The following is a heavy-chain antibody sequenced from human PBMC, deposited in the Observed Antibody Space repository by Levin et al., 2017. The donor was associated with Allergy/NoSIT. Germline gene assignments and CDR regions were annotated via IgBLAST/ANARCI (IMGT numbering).Heavy chain of an antibody. D-gene: IGHD2-15*01. CDR1: GFTFSSYE. V-gene: IGHV3-48*03. CDR3: ATSPCSGGSCYELHDAFDI. CDR2: ISSSGSTI. Sequence: GGSLRLSCAASGFTFSSYEMNWVRQAPGKGLEWVSYISSSGSTIYYADSVKGRFTISRDNAKNSLYLQMNSLRAADTAVYYCATSPCSGGSCYELHDAFDIWGQGTMVTVSS. J-gene: IGHJ3*02.